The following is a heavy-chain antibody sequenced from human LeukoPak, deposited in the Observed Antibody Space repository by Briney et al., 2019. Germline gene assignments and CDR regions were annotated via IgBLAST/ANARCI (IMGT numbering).Heavy chain of an antibody. V-gene: IGHV4-39*07. J-gene: IGHJ4*02. Sequence: PSETLSLTCTVSGYSIRRSTYYWGWIRQPPGKGMEWIGNIYYSGNTDYNPSLKSRVTMSVDTSKNQFSLKLNSVTAADTAVYFCARDSARYSYGPAYLAHWGQGTLVTVSS. CDR1: GYSIRRSTYY. D-gene: IGHD5-18*01. CDR2: IYYSGNT. CDR3: ARDSARYSYGPAYLAH.